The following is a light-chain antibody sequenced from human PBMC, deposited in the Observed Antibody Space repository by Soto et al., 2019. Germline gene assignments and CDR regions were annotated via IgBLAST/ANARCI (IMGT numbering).Light chain of an antibody. V-gene: IGKV3-20*01. J-gene: IGKJ2*01. CDR2: GAS. CDR1: QSVSSSY. Sequence: EIVLTQSPGTLSLSPGERATLSCRASQSVSSSYLAWYQQKPGQAPRLLIYGASSRATGIPDSFSGSGSGTLFSHNISRLEHEDFAVYYCQQYGSSPDTFGQGTTLEIK. CDR3: QQYGSSPDT.